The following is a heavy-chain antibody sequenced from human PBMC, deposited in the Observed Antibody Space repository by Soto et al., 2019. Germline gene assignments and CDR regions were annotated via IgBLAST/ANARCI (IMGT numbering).Heavy chain of an antibody. J-gene: IGHJ6*02. V-gene: IGHV4-30-4*01. CDR3: AREPRTVTTGMDV. D-gene: IGHD4-4*01. CDR2: IYYSGST. Sequence: ASETLSLTCTVSGGSISSGDYYWSWIRQPPGKGLEWIGYIYYSGSTYYNPPLKSRVTISVDTSKNQFSLKLSSVTAADTAVYYCAREPRTVTTGMDVWGQGTTVTVSS. CDR1: GGSISSGDYY.